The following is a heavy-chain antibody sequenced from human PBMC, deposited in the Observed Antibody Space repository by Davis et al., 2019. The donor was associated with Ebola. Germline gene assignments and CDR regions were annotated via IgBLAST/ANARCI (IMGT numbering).Heavy chain of an antibody. D-gene: IGHD5-18*01. CDR3: ARRRGYSYGSYYFDY. CDR1: GFIFSDAW. V-gene: IGHV3-7*03. Sequence: GGSLRLSCAASGFIFSDAWMSWVRQAPGKGLEWVANIKQDVSEKYYVDSVKGRFTISRDNAKNSLYLQMNSLRAEDTAVYYCARRRGYSYGSYYFDYWGQGTLVTVSS. CDR2: IKQDVSEK. J-gene: IGHJ4*02.